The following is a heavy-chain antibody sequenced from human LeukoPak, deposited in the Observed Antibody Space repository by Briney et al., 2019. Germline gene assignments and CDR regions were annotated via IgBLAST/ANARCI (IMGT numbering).Heavy chain of an antibody. CDR2: ISGSGGST. J-gene: IGHJ4*02. D-gene: IGHD3-22*01. CDR1: GFTFNSYA. V-gene: IGHV3-23*01. CDR3: AKDYYYDSSGYYHTPDFDY. Sequence: GGSLRLSCASSGFTFNSYAMSWVRQAPGKGLEWVSAISGSGGSTYYADSVKGRFTISRDNSKNALYLQMNSLRAEDTAVYYCAKDYYYDSSGYYHTPDFDYWGQGTLVTVSS.